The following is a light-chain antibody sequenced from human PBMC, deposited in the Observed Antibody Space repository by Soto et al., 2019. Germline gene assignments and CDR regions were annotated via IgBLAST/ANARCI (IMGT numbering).Light chain of an antibody. CDR2: LSS. Sequence: EVVLTQSPATLSVSPGERATLSCRAGQTIYSNFACYQHRPGQPPRLLMCLSSSMSTFIAAMFIGSGSGTEFTLTINILQAEDVAVYYCQQYQNSWTFGQGTKVDIK. V-gene: IGKV3-15*01. CDR1: QTIYSN. J-gene: IGKJ1*01. CDR3: QQYQNSWT.